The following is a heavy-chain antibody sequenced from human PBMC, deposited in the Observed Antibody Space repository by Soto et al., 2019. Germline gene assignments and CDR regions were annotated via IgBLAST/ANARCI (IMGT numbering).Heavy chain of an antibody. CDR3: ARDRYSSAWYDLDF. V-gene: IGHV3-33*01. Sequence: QVQLVESGGGVVQPGRSLRLSCAASGFTFSSYGMHWVRQAPGEGLEWVAVIWYDGSNKYYADSVKGRFTISRDNSKNTLYLQMNSLRAEDTAVYYCARDRYSSAWYDLDFWGQGTLVTVSS. CDR1: GFTFSSYG. CDR2: IWYDGSNK. D-gene: IGHD6-19*01. J-gene: IGHJ4*02.